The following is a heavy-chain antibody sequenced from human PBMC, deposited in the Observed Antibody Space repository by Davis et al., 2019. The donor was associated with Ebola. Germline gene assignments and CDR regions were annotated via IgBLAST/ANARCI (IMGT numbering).Heavy chain of an antibody. D-gene: IGHD2-2*01. CDR1: GYSFTSYW. CDR3: ARRYCSSTSCYWYFDL. J-gene: IGHJ2*01. Sequence: GESLKISCKGSGYSFTSYWIGWVRQMPGKGLEWMGIIYPGDSDTRYSPSFQGQVTISADKSISTAYLQWSSLKASDTAMYYCARRYCSSTSCYWYFDLWGRGTLVTVSS. V-gene: IGHV5-51*01. CDR2: IYPGDSDT.